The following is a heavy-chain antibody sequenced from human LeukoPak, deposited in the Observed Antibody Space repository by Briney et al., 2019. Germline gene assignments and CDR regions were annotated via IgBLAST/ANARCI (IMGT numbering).Heavy chain of an antibody. CDR1: GYTFTSYG. CDR3: ARTTWNDNSNFDY. Sequence: ASVKVSCKASGYTFTSYGISWVRQAPGQGLEWMGWISADKGNTNYAQNLQGRVTMTTDTSTSTAYMELRSLRSDDTAVYYCARTTWNDNSNFDYWGQGTLVTVSS. CDR2: ISADKGNT. D-gene: IGHD1-1*01. V-gene: IGHV1-18*01. J-gene: IGHJ4*02.